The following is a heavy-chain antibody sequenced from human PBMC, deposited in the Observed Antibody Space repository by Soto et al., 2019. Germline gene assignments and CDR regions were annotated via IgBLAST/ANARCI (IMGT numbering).Heavy chain of an antibody. CDR2: IDPSDSYT. CDR3: ASRGQVVSGWYLDFPPDL. Sequence: GESLKISCKGSGYSFTSYLISWVRQMPVKGLEWMGRIDPSDSYTNYSPSFQGHVTISADKSISTAYLQWSSLKASDTAMYYCASRGQVVSGWYLDFPPDLWGRGTLLAVYS. J-gene: IGHJ5*02. CDR1: GYSFTSYL. V-gene: IGHV5-10-1*01. D-gene: IGHD6-19*01.